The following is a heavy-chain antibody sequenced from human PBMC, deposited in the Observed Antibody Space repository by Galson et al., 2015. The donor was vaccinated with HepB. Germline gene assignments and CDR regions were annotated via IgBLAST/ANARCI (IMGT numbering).Heavy chain of an antibody. D-gene: IGHD6-19*01. CDR2: ISAYNGNT. Sequence: SVKVSCKASGYTFTSYGISWVRQAPGQGLEWMGWISAYNGNTNYAQKLQGRVTMTTDTSTSTAYMELTSLRSDDTAVYYCAGPLYSSGWFDAFDIWGQGTMVTVSS. V-gene: IGHV1-18*01. J-gene: IGHJ3*02. CDR1: GYTFTSYG. CDR3: AGPLYSSGWFDAFDI.